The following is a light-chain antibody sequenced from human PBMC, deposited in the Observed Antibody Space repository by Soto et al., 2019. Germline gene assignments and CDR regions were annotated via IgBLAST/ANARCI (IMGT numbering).Light chain of an antibody. Sequence: DIQMTQSPSTLSASVGDRVTITCRASQSINTWLAWYQLKPGRAPKLLSYKASTLESGVSSRFSGSGSGTEFTLTISSLQPDDFATYYCQQYQTYSQFGQGTRVEIK. CDR1: QSINTW. CDR2: KAS. V-gene: IGKV1-5*03. J-gene: IGKJ1*01. CDR3: QQYQTYSQ.